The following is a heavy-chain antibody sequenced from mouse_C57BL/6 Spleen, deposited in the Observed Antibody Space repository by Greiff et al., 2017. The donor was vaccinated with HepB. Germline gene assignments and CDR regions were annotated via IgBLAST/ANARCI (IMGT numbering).Heavy chain of an antibody. CDR3: AKSTGY. CDR2: IYPGDGDT. CDR1: GYAFSSSW. Sequence: VKLMESGPELVKPGASVKISCKASGYAFSSSWMNWVKQRPGKGLEWIGRIYPGDGDTNYNGKFKGKATLTADKSSSTAYMQLSSLTSEDSAVYFCAKSTGYWGQGTTLTVSS. D-gene: IGHD1-1*01. V-gene: IGHV1-82*01. J-gene: IGHJ2*01.